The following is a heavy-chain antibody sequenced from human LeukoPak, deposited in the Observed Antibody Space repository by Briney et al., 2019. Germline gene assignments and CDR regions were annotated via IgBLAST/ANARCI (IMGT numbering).Heavy chain of an antibody. CDR3: ARVSSKTMVRALITKKNYYYYYMDV. Sequence: GGSLRLPCAASGFTFSSYWMSWVRQAPGKGLEWVANIKQDGSEKYYVDSVKGRFTISRDNAKNSLYLQMNSLRAEDTAMYYWARVSSKTMVRALITKKNYYYYYMDVWGKGTTVTISS. CDR1: GFTFSSYW. V-gene: IGHV3-7*01. J-gene: IGHJ6*03. CDR2: IKQDGSEK. D-gene: IGHD3-10*01.